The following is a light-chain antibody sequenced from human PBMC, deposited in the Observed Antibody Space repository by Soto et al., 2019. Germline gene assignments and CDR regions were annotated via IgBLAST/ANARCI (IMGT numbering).Light chain of an antibody. Sequence: ELTQPPSVSVSPGQTASITCSGDKLGDKYTCWYQQKPGQSPVLVIYQHSQRPSGIPERFSGSNSGNTATLTISGTQAMDEADYYCQAWDSSTDVVFGGGTKVTVL. V-gene: IGLV3-1*01. CDR2: QHS. CDR1: KLGDKY. J-gene: IGLJ2*01. CDR3: QAWDSSTDVV.